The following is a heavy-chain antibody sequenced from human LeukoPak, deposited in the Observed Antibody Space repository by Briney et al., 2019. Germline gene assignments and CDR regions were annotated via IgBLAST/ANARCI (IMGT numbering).Heavy chain of an antibody. D-gene: IGHD1-26*01. CDR3: ARRRLYSGSYFDY. CDR2: TYYSGST. Sequence: PSETLSLTCTVSGGSISSSSYYWGWIRQPPGKGLEWIGSTYYSGSTYYNPSLKSRVTISVDTSKNQFSLKLSSVTAADTAVYYCARRRLYSGSYFDYWGQGTLVTVSS. CDR1: GGSISSSSYY. V-gene: IGHV4-39*01. J-gene: IGHJ4*02.